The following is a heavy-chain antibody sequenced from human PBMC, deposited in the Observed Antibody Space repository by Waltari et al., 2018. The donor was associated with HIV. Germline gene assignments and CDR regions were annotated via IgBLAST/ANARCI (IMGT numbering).Heavy chain of an antibody. CDR3: ASCPRPRVATMNFDY. V-gene: IGHV4-39*01. CDR1: GGSISSSSYY. J-gene: IGHJ4*02. Sequence: QLQLQESGPGLVKPSETLSLTCTVSGGSISSSSYYWGWIRQPPGKGLEWIGSIYYSGSTYYNPSLKSRVTISVDTSKNQFSLKLSSVTAADTAVYYCASCPRPRVATMNFDYWGQGTLVTVSS. D-gene: IGHD5-12*01. CDR2: IYYSGST.